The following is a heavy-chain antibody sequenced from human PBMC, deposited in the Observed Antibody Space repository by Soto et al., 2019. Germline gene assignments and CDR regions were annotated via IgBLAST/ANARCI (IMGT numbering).Heavy chain of an antibody. V-gene: IGHV4-39*01. Sequence: ETLSLTCTVSGGSISSSSYYWGWIRQPPGKGLEWIGSIYYSGSTYYNPSLKSRVTISVDTSKNQFSLKLSSVTAADTAVYYCARPNSEYGSGSFDYWGQGTLVTVSS. CDR1: GGSISSSSYY. CDR2: IYYSGST. CDR3: ARPNSEYGSGSFDY. J-gene: IGHJ4*02. D-gene: IGHD3-10*01.